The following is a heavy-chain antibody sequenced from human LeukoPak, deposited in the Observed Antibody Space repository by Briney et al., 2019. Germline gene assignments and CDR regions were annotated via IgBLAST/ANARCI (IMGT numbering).Heavy chain of an antibody. Sequence: GGSLRLSCEASGFTFSDYRMHWVRQAPGKGLVWVSHTNSDGSSTSYADSVKGRFTISRDNAKNTLYLQMNSLRAEDTAVYYCARVMYYYDSSGYYHYWYFDLWGRGTLVTVSS. CDR1: GFTFSDYR. CDR3: ARVMYYYDSSGYYHYWYFDL. CDR2: TNSDGSST. J-gene: IGHJ2*01. V-gene: IGHV3-74*01. D-gene: IGHD3-22*01.